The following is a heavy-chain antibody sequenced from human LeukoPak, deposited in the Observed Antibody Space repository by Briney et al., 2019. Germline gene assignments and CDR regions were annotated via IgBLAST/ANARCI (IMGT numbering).Heavy chain of an antibody. V-gene: IGHV4-34*01. CDR3: ARVLGYCSSTSCRNWFDP. CDR2: INHSGST. Sequence: SETLSLTCAVYGGSFSGYYWSWIRQPPGKGLEWIGEINHSGSTNYNPSLKSRVTISVDTSKNQFSLKLSSVTAADTAVYYCARVLGYCSSTSCRNWFDPWGQGTLVTVSS. J-gene: IGHJ5*02. CDR1: GGSFSGYY. D-gene: IGHD2-2*01.